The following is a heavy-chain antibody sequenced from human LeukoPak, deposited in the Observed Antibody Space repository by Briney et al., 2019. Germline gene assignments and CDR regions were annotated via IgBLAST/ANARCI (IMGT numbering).Heavy chain of an antibody. J-gene: IGHJ6*03. CDR2: INWNGGST. D-gene: IGHD3-22*01. CDR3: AKHEIYYDSRSYYYYMDV. V-gene: IGHV3-20*04. CDR1: GFTFDDYG. Sequence: PGGSLRLSCAASGFTFDDYGMSWVRQAPGKGLEWVSGINWNGGSTGYADSVKGRFTISRDNSKNTLYLHMNSLRAEDTAVYYCAKHEIYYDSRSYYYYMDVWGKGTTVTVSS.